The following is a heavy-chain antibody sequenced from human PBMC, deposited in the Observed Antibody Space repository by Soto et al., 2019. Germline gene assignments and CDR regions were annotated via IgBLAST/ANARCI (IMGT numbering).Heavy chain of an antibody. D-gene: IGHD3-16*02. CDR2: IYYSGST. J-gene: IGHJ4*02. V-gene: IGHV4-30-4*01. CDR1: GGSISSGDYY. CDR3: ARGVLSSALDY. Sequence: SETLSLTCTVSGGSISSGDYYWSWIRQPPGKGLEWIGYIYYSGSTYYNPSLKSRVTISVDTSKNQFSLRLSSVTAADTAVYYCARGVLSSALDYWGQGTLVTVSS.